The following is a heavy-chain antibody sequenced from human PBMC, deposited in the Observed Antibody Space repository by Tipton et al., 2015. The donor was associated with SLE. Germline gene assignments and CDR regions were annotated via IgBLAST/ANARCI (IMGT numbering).Heavy chain of an antibody. CDR2: IYTSGST. D-gene: IGHD3-10*01. CDR1: GGSISSYY. Sequence: SLTCTVSGGSISSYYWSWIRQPPGKGLEWIGYIYTSGSTNYNPSLKSRVTISVDTSKNQLSLKLTSVTAADTSVYYCARGAKERITLVRVRPYYFDYWGQGSLVTVSS. CDR3: ARGAKERITLVRVRPYYFDY. V-gene: IGHV4-4*08. J-gene: IGHJ4*01.